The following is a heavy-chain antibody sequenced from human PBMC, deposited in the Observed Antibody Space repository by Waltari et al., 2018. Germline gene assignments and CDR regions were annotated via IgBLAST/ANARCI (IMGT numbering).Heavy chain of an antibody. Sequence: QVQLQESGPGLVKPSETLSLTCAVSGYSISSGYYWGWIRQPPGKGLEWIGSIYHSGGTYYTPSLKSRVTISVDPSKNQFSLKLSSVTAADTAVYYCARLAIEGYFDYWGQGTLVTVSS. V-gene: IGHV4-38-2*01. CDR2: IYHSGGT. CDR3: ARLAIEGYFDY. D-gene: IGHD5-18*01. J-gene: IGHJ4*02. CDR1: GYSISSGYY.